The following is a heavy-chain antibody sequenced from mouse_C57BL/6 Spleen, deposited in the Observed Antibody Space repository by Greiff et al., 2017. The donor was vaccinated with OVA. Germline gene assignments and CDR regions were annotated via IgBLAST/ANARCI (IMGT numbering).Heavy chain of an antibody. CDR3: ARANYYGSSLYAMDY. CDR1: GYSFTGYY. CDR2: IYPYNGVS. J-gene: IGHJ4*01. V-gene: IGHV1-31*01. D-gene: IGHD1-1*01. Sequence: EVMLVESGPELVKPGASVKISCKASGYSFTGYYMHWVKQSHGNILDWIGYIYPYNGVSSYNQKFKGKATLTVDKSSSTAYMELRSLTSEDSAVYYCARANYYGSSLYAMDYWGQGTSVTVSS.